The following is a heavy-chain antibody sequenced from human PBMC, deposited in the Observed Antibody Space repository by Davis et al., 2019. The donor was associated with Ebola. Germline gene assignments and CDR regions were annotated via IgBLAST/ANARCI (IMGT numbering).Heavy chain of an antibody. CDR1: GYSFTSYW. CDR2: IYPGDSDT. D-gene: IGHD2/OR15-2a*01. J-gene: IGHJ4*02. CDR3: ARQESLYGSSDY. V-gene: IGHV5-51*01. Sequence: GESLKISCKASGYSFTSYWIVWVRQMPGKGLEWMGIIYPGDSDTRYSPSFEGQVTISVDRSISTAYLQWSSLKASDIAMYYCARQESLYGSSDYWGQGTLVTVSS.